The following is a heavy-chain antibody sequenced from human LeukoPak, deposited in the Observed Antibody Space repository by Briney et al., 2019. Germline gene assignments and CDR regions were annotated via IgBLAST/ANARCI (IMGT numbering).Heavy chain of an antibody. Sequence: PGGSLRLSCAVSGFTFSNYAMTWVRQAPGKGLEWVSAISGSGGSTYYADSVKGRFTISRDNSKNTLYLQMNSLRAEDTAVYYCATEYSGSSYYFDYWGQGTLVTVSS. CDR3: ATEYSGSSYYFDY. V-gene: IGHV3-23*01. D-gene: IGHD1-26*01. CDR2: ISGSGGST. CDR1: GFTFSNYA. J-gene: IGHJ4*02.